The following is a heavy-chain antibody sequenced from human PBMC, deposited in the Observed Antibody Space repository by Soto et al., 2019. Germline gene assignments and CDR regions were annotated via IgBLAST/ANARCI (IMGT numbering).Heavy chain of an antibody. D-gene: IGHD3-22*01. V-gene: IGHV1-18*01. CDR2: ISAYNGNT. CDR1: GYTFTSYG. Sequence: ASVKVSCKASGYTFTSYGISWVRQAPGQGLEWMGWISAYNGNTNYAQKLQGRVTMTTDTSTSTAYMELRSLRSDDTAVYYCARFVSGQWFGWFDPWGQGTLVTVSS. CDR3: ARFVSGQWFGWFDP. J-gene: IGHJ5*02.